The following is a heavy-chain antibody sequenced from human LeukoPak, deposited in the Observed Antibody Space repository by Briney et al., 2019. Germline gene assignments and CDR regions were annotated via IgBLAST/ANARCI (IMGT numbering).Heavy chain of an antibody. CDR1: GFTFSGFW. D-gene: IGHD6-13*01. CDR2: ISFDGSDA. Sequence: GGSLRLSCAASGFTFSGFWMHWVRQAPGKGLVWVSCISFDGSDATYADSVKGRFTISRDNAKNTLHLQMDSLTVEDTAVYYCVREIASAKWGQGTLVTVSS. CDR3: VREIASAK. J-gene: IGHJ4*02. V-gene: IGHV3-74*01.